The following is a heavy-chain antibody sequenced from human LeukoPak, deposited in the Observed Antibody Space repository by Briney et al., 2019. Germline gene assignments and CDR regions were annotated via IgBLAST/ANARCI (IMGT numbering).Heavy chain of an antibody. J-gene: IGHJ3*02. CDR2: MNPNSGNT. CDR1: GYTFTGYY. D-gene: IGHD1-14*01. Sequence: ASVKVSCKASGYTFTGYYMHWVRQAAGQGLEWMGWMNPNSGNTGYAQKFQGRVTITGSTSISTAYMELSSLRSEDTAVYYCARRHNGFDIWGQGTMVTVSS. V-gene: IGHV1-8*03. CDR3: ARRHNGFDI.